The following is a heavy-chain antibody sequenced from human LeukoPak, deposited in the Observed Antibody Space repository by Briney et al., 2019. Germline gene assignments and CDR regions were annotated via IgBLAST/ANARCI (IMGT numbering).Heavy chain of an antibody. Sequence: GASLQISCKGSGSIFTSYWIGWVRQLPGKGLEWMGIIYPGDSDTRYSPSFQGQVTISADKSISTAYLQWSSLKASDTAMYYCARLGGEWEDYWGQGTLVTVSS. CDR2: IYPGDSDT. V-gene: IGHV5-51*01. CDR3: ARLGGEWEDY. CDR1: GSIFTSYW. D-gene: IGHD1-26*01. J-gene: IGHJ4*02.